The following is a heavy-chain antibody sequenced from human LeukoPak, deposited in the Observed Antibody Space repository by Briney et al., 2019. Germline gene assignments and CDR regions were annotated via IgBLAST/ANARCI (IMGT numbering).Heavy chain of an antibody. V-gene: IGHV3-23*01. Sequence: GGSLRLSCAASRVTFSNYAMSWVRQAPGEGLDWVSHISGSGDNTYYADSVKGRFTISRDNSKNTLYLQMNSLRAEDTAIYYCAKEYTGTFSPFPSYFDNWGQGTLVTVSS. D-gene: IGHD1-26*01. J-gene: IGHJ4*02. CDR3: AKEYTGTFSPFPSYFDN. CDR1: RVTFSNYA. CDR2: ISGSGDNT.